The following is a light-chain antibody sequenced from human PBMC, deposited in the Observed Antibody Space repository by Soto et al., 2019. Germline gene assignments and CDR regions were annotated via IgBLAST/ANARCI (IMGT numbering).Light chain of an antibody. V-gene: IGKV3-20*01. CDR1: QSVSSSY. CDR2: GAS. J-gene: IGKJ1*01. CDR3: QQYGRSPRT. Sequence: EIVLTQSPVTLSFSPLERATLSCMASQSVSSSYLAWYQQKPGQAPRLLMYGASRRDTGIADRFSGSGSGTDFTLTISRLEPEDSAVYYCQQYGRSPRTFGQGTKVDIK.